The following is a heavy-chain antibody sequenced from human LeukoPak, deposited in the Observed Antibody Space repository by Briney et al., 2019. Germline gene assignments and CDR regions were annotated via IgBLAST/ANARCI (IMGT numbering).Heavy chain of an antibody. Sequence: GGSLRLSCAASGFILSSHWMHWVRQTPGKGLVWVSRMNSDGSSITYADSVKGRFTISRDNAKNTLYLQMNSLRAEDTAVYYCARDRVLGGIDYWGQGTLVTVSS. CDR2: MNSDGSSI. V-gene: IGHV3-74*01. J-gene: IGHJ4*02. CDR1: GFILSSHW. CDR3: ARDRVLGGIDY. D-gene: IGHD1-1*01.